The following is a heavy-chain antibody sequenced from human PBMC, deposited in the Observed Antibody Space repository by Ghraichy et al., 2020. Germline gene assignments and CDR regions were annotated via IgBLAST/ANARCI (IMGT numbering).Heavy chain of an antibody. CDR1: GGSISSYY. V-gene: IGHV4-4*07. CDR3: ARQVLDNYAMDA. D-gene: IGHD2-8*01. Sequence: SETLSLTCNVSGGSISSYYWSWIRQPAGKGLEWIGRIYARGSTTYKPSPNSRISMSVDTSNNKISLTLNSVTAADTAVYYCARQVLDNYAMDAWGQGTTVTVSS. CDR2: IYARGST. J-gene: IGHJ6*02.